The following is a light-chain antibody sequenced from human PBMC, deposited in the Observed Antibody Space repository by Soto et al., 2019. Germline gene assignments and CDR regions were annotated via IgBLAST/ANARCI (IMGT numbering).Light chain of an antibody. CDR2: GAS. CDR1: QSVSSN. J-gene: IGKJ4*01. Sequence: EIVMTQSPATLSVSPGERATLSCRASQSVSSNIAWYQQKPGQAPRLLIYGASTRATGIPARFSGSGSGTEFTLTISSLQSEDFAVYYCQQYNNWQLTFGGGTKVEIK. CDR3: QQYNNWQLT. V-gene: IGKV3-15*01.